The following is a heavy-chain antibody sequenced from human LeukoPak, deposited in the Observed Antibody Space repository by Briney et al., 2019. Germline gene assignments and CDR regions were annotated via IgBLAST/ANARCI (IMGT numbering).Heavy chain of an antibody. CDR1: GGSFSGYY. J-gene: IGHJ4*02. CDR3: ARAGLRYYDSSGPKNSIDY. D-gene: IGHD3-22*01. Sequence: PSETLSLTCAVYGGSFSGYYWSWIRRPPGKGLEWIGEINHSGSTNYNPSLKSRVTISVDTSKNQFSLKLSSVTAADTAVYYCARAGLRYYDSSGPKNSIDYWGQGTLVTVSS. CDR2: INHSGST. V-gene: IGHV4-34*01.